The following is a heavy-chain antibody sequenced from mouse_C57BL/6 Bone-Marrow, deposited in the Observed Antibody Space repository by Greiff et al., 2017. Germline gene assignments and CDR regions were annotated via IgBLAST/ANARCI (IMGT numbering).Heavy chain of an antibody. CDR1: GFSLTSYG. Sequence: VKVVESGPGLVQPSQSLSITCTVSGFSLTSYGVHWVRQSPGKGLEWLGVIWSGGSTDYNAAFISRLSISKDNSKSQVLFKMNSLQADDTAIYYCARNRDYYGSRGRYYFDYWGQGTTLTVSS. V-gene: IGHV2-2*01. CDR3: ARNRDYYGSRGRYYFDY. J-gene: IGHJ2*01. CDR2: IWSGGST. D-gene: IGHD1-1*01.